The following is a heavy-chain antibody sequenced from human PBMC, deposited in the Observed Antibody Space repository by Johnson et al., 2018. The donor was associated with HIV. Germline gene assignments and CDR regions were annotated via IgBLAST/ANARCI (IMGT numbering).Heavy chain of an antibody. Sequence: QVQLVESGGGLVQPGWSLRLSCAASGFTFSSYAMHWVRQAPGKGLEWVALISYDGTNKYYADSVKGRFTISRDNSKNTLYLQMNSLRPEDTALYYCAKDLLESHLGGSASDIWGQGTMVTVSS. D-gene: IGHD3-10*01. CDR1: GFTFSSYA. V-gene: IGHV3-30-3*01. CDR2: ISYDGTNK. CDR3: AKDLLESHLGGSASDI. J-gene: IGHJ3*02.